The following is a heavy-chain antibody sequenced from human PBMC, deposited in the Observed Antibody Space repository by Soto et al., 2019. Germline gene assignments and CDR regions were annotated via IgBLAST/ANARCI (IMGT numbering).Heavy chain of an antibody. CDR2: INAGNGNT. Sequence: VASVKVSCKASGYTFTSYAMHWVRQAPGQRLEWMGWINAGNGNTKYSQKFQGRVTITRDTSASTAYMELSSLRSEDTAVYYCATLDPSDAFDIWGQGTMVTVSS. V-gene: IGHV1-3*01. J-gene: IGHJ3*02. CDR1: GYTFTSYA. CDR3: ATLDPSDAFDI.